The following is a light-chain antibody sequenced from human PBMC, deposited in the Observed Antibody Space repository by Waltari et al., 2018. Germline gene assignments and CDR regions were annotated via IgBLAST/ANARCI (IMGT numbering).Light chain of an antibody. Sequence: DVVMTQSPLSLPVTLGQPASISCRSSQSLIHSNGNTYLNWFQQMPGQSPRRLIYKISDRDSGVPDRFSGSGSGTDFTLKISRVEAEDVGVYYCMQGTHPPQTFGGGTKVEIK. J-gene: IGKJ4*01. CDR2: KIS. CDR3: MQGTHPPQT. V-gene: IGKV2-30*02. CDR1: QSLIHSNGNTY.